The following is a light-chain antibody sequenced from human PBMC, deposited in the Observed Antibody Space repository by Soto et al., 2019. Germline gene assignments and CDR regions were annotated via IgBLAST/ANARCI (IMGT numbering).Light chain of an antibody. V-gene: IGKV3-20*01. CDR3: QQYGSSGT. J-gene: IGKJ1*01. CDR2: GAS. CDR1: QSVSNNY. Sequence: EIVFTQSPDTLSLSPGEIATLSCRASQSVSNNYLAWYQQKPGQAPRLLIYGASNRATGIPDRFSGSGSGTDFTLTISRLEPEDFAVYYCQQYGSSGTFGQGTKVDI.